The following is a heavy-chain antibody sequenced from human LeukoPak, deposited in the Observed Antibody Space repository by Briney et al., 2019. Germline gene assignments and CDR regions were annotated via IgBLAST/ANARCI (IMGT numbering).Heavy chain of an antibody. J-gene: IGHJ2*01. CDR1: GITFSTYD. CDR2: IDTAGGT. V-gene: IGHV3-13*04. D-gene: IGHD3-22*01. Sequence: GSLRLSCAASGITFSTYDMHWGRQATGEGLEWASTIDTAGGTYYPGSVKGRFTISREDTMNSLYLQMNSLRAGDTAVYYCIRESNYYDSSTSPGYFDLWGRGTLVTVSS. CDR3: IRESNYYDSSTSPGYFDL.